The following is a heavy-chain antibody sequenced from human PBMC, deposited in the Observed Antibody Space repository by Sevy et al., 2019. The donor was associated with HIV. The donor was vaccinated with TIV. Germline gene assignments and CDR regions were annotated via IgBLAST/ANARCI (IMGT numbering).Heavy chain of an antibody. D-gene: IGHD2-15*01. V-gene: IGHV3-53*01. Sequence: GGSPRLSCAASGFGISNNYTAWVRQAPGKGLEWVPVMYSGGSPYYADSGKGGFALSRDMSKNTVYLQMNSLRAEDTAVYYCARGYCGGGSCTAFDPWGQGTLVTVSS. CDR3: ARGYCGGGSCTAFDP. CDR1: GFGISNNY. J-gene: IGHJ5*02. CDR2: MYSGGSP.